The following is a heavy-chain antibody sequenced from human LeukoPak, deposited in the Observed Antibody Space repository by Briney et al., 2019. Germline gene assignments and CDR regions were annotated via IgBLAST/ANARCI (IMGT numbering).Heavy chain of an antibody. CDR2: INSDGSST. CDR1: GFTLSSYW. CDR3: AREEWARSGYSSSWYWFDP. J-gene: IGHJ5*02. Sequence: PGGSLRLSCAASGFTLSSYWMHWVRQAPGKGLVWVSRINSDGSSTSYADSVKGRFTISRDTAKNTLYLQMNSLRAEDTAVYYCAREEWARSGYSSSWYWFDPWGQGTLVTVSS. V-gene: IGHV3-74*01. D-gene: IGHD6-13*01.